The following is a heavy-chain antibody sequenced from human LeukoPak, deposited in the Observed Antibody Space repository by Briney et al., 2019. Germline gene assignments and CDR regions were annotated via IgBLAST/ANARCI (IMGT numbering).Heavy chain of an antibody. D-gene: IGHD3-16*02. CDR1: GGSISSGSYY. Sequence: PSQTLSLTCTVSGGSISSGSYYWSWIRQPAGKGLEWIGRIYTSGSTNYNPSLKSRVTISVDTSKNQFSLKLSSVTAADTAVYYCARDTITFGGVIAQYYFDYWGRGTLVTVSS. V-gene: IGHV4-61*02. CDR2: IYTSGST. J-gene: IGHJ4*02. CDR3: ARDTITFGGVIAQYYFDY.